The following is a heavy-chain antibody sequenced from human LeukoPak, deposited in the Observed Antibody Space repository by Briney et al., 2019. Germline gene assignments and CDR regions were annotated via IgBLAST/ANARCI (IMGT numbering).Heavy chain of an antibody. CDR2: ISGSSSNT. D-gene: IGHD2-15*01. Sequence: GGSLRLSCAAAGFTFSDFYMGWIRQAPGKGLESVSYISGSSSNTNYADSVKGRFTISRDSAKNSLYLQMNSLRPEDTAVYYCTRHPAEGDYWGQGTLVTVSS. J-gene: IGHJ4*02. CDR1: GFTFSDFY. V-gene: IGHV3-11*03. CDR3: TRHPAEGDY.